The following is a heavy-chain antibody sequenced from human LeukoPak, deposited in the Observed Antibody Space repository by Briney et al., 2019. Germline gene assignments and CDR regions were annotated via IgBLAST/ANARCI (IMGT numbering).Heavy chain of an antibody. V-gene: IGHV3-53*01. CDR2: IYSGGST. CDR3: ARFMVRADSDAFDI. CDR1: GFTVSSNY. D-gene: IGHD3-10*01. Sequence: PGGSLRLSCAASGFTVSSNYMSWVRQAPGKGLEWVSVIYSGGSTYYADSVKGRFTISRDNSKNTLYLQMNSLRAEDTAVYYCARFMVRADSDAFDIWGQGTMVTVSS. J-gene: IGHJ3*02.